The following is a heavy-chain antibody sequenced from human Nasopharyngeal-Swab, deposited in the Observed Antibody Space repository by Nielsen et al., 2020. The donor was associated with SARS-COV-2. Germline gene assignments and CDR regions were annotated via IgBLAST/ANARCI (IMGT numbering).Heavy chain of an antibody. Sequence: SETLSLTCAVYGGSFSGYYWSWIRQPPGKGLEWIGEINHSGSTNYNPSLKGRVTISVDTSKNQFSLKLSSVTAADTAVYYCARASRRGDAFDIWGQGTMVTVSS. CDR3: ARASRRGDAFDI. CDR1: GGSFSGYY. CDR2: INHSGST. J-gene: IGHJ3*02. V-gene: IGHV4-34*01.